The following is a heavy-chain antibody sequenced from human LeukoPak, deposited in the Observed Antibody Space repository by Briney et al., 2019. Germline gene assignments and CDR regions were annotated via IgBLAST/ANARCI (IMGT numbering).Heavy chain of an antibody. Sequence: SETLSLTCAVYGGSFSGYYWSWIRQPPGKGLEWIGEINHSGSTNYNPSLKSRVTISVDTSKNQFSLKLSSVTAADTAVYYCARVFIAAAGNWYNWFDPWGQGTLVTVSS. J-gene: IGHJ5*02. D-gene: IGHD6-13*01. V-gene: IGHV4-34*01. CDR1: GGSFSGYY. CDR3: ARVFIAAAGNWYNWFDP. CDR2: INHSGST.